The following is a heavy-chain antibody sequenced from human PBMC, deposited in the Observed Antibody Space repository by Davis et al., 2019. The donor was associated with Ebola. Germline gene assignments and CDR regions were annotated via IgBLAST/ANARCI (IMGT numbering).Heavy chain of an antibody. V-gene: IGHV1-69*13. Sequence: AASVKVSCKASGGTFSSYAISWVRQAPGQGLEWMGGIIPIFGTANYAQKFQGRVTITADESTSTAYMELSSLRSDDTAVYYCARDYAPGGFYYYDSSGDDYWGQGTLVTVSS. CDR2: IIPIFGTA. CDR1: GGTFSSYA. D-gene: IGHD3-22*01. CDR3: ARDYAPGGFYYYDSSGDDY. J-gene: IGHJ4*02.